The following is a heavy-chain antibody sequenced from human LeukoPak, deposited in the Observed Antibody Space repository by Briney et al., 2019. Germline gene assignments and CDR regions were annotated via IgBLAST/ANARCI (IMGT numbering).Heavy chain of an antibody. D-gene: IGHD3-22*01. CDR1: GITLSNYG. CDR2: ICDSGGRT. Sequence: GGSLRLSCAVSGITLSNYGMSWVRQAPGKRLEWGAGICDSGGRTHYADSVKGQFTISRDNPKTTLYLQMNSLRAEDTAVYFCAKRGVVIRVMLVGFHKEAYYFDSWGQGALVTVSS. CDR3: AKRGVVIRVMLVGFHKEAYYFDS. J-gene: IGHJ4*02. V-gene: IGHV3-23*01.